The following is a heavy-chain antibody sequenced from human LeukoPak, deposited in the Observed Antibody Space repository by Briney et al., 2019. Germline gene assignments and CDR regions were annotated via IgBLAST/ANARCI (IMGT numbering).Heavy chain of an antibody. CDR2: INPNSGGT. CDR3: ARGAVDPTYYDILTGSQMGGGDY. CDR1: GYTFTGYY. J-gene: IGHJ4*02. V-gene: IGHV1-2*02. D-gene: IGHD3-9*01. Sequence: ASVKVSCKASGYTFTGYYMHWVRQAPGQGLEWMGWINPNSGGTNYAQKFQGRVTMTRDTSISTAYMELSRLRSDDTAVYYCARGAVDPTYYDILTGSQMGGGDYWGQGILVTVSS.